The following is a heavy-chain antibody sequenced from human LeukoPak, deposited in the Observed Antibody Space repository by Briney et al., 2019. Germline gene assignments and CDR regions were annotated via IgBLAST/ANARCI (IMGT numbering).Heavy chain of an antibody. J-gene: IGHJ6*03. CDR1: GYTFTSYD. CDR3: ARGAPYDFWSGYYDYYMDV. D-gene: IGHD3-3*01. V-gene: IGHV1-8*01. Sequence: ASVKVSCKASGYTFTSYDINWVRQATGQGLEWMGWMNPNGGNTGYAQKFQGRVTMTRNTSISTAYMELSSLRSEDTAVYYCARGAPYDFWSGYYDYYMDVWGKGTTVTVSS. CDR2: MNPNGGNT.